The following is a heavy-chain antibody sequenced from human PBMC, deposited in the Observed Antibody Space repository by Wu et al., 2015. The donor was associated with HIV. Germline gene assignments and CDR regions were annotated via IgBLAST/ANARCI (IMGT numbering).Heavy chain of an antibody. CDR2: IIPIFGTA. D-gene: IGHD6-13*01. J-gene: IGHJ6*03. Sequence: QVQLVQSGAEVKKPGSSVKVSCKASGGTFSSYAISWVRQAPGQGLEWMGGIIPIFGTANYAQKFQGRVTITADESTSTAYMELSSLRSEDTAVYYCARSDSSAAGTGYYYYYMDVWGKGTTVTVSS. CDR3: ARSDSSAAGTGYYYYYMDV. CDR1: GGTFSSYA. V-gene: IGHV1-69*12.